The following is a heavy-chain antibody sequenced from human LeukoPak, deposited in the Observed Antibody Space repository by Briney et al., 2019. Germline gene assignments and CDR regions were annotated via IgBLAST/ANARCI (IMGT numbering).Heavy chain of an antibody. D-gene: IGHD1-20*01. J-gene: IGHJ5*02. CDR1: GGSNY. CDR2: IHYSGSP. CDR3: ARHSNWNGGVDWFDP. Sequence: SETLSLTCTVSGGSNYWSWIRQPPGKGLEWIGYIHYSGSPNYNPSLKSRVTISIDTSNNQFSLKLSSVTAADTAVYYCARHSNWNGGVDWFDPWGQGAQVTVSS. V-gene: IGHV4-59*08.